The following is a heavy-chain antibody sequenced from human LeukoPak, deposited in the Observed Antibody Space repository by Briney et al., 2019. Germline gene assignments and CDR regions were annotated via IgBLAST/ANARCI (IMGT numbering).Heavy chain of an antibody. V-gene: IGHV4-59*01. J-gene: IGHJ4*02. CDR3: ARGGHRGYSYGFDY. D-gene: IGHD5-18*01. CDR1: GGSISSYY. Sequence: PSETLSLTCTVSGGSISSYYWSWIRQPPGKGLEWIGYIYYSGSTNYNPSLKSRVTISVDTSKNQFSLKLSSVTAADMAVYYCARGGHRGYSYGFDYWGQGTLVTVSS. CDR2: IYYSGST.